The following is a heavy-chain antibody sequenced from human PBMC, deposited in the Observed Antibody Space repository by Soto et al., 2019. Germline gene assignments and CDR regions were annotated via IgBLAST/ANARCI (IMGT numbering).Heavy chain of an antibody. J-gene: IGHJ4*02. Sequence: SETLSLTCTVSGGPASIVSYYWSCIRQHPGKDLEWIGYITYSGNTYYNPSLESRVTMSADTSKKQFSLKLSSVTAADTAVYFCVRGGSCTNGVCSVFDYWGQGTLVAVSS. CDR1: GGPASIVSYY. D-gene: IGHD2-8*01. CDR2: ITYSGNT. CDR3: VRGGSCTNGVCSVFDY. V-gene: IGHV4-31*03.